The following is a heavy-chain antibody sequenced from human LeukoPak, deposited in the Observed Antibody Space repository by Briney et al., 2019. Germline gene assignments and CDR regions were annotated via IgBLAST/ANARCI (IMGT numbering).Heavy chain of an antibody. CDR3: ARGPNSSSPSGYWFDP. D-gene: IGHD6-6*01. CDR2: INPNSGRT. Sequence: ASVKVSCKASGYTFTGYYMHWVRQAPGQGLEWMGWINPNSGRTNYAQKFQGRVTMTGDTSISTAYMELTRLTSDDTAVYYCARGPNSSSPSGYWFDPWGQGTLVTVSS. CDR1: GYTFTGYY. J-gene: IGHJ5*02. V-gene: IGHV1-2*02.